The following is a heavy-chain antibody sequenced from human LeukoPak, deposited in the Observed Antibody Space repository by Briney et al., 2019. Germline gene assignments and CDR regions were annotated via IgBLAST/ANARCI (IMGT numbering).Heavy chain of an antibody. D-gene: IGHD2-2*01. V-gene: IGHV1-2*02. Sequence: ASVKVSCKTSGYTFTAYHIHWVRQAPGQGLEWMGWIDPNSGVTNYAQRFQGRVTMTRDTSISSAYMELSRLGSDDTAVYYCARVMPLYYFDSWGQGTLVTVSS. J-gene: IGHJ4*02. CDR1: GYTFTAYH. CDR2: IDPNSGVT. CDR3: ARVMPLYYFDS.